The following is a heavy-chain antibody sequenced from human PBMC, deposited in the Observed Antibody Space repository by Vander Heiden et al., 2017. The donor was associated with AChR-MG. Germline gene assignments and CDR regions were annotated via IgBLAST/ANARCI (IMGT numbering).Heavy chain of an antibody. CDR3: ARAQYISPWGAFDI. CDR2: IGTAGDT. J-gene: IGHJ3*02. D-gene: IGHD6-6*01. CDR1: GFTFSSYD. V-gene: IGHV3-13*01. Sequence: EVQLVESGGGLVQPGGSLRLSCAASGFTFSSYDMHWVRQATGKGLEWVSAIGTAGDTYYPGSVKGRFPISRENAKNSLYLQMNSLRAGDTAVYYCARAQYISPWGAFDIWGQGTMVTVSS.